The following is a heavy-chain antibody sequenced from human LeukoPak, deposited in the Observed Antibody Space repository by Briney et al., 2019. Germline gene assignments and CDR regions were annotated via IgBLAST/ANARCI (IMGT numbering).Heavy chain of an antibody. J-gene: IGHJ3*02. V-gene: IGHV4-34*01. CDR1: GGSFSGYY. CDR3: ARVWGYDAFDI. D-gene: IGHD5-18*01. Sequence: SETLSLTCAVYGGSFSGYYWSWIRQPPGKGLEWIGEINHSGSTNYNPSLKSRVTISVDTSKNQFSLKLSSATAADTAVYYCARVWGYDAFDIWGQGTMVTVSS. CDR2: INHSGST.